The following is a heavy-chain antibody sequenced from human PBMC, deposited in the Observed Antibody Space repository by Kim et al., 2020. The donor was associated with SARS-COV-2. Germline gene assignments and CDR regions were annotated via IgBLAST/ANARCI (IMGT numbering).Heavy chain of an antibody. V-gene: IGHV1-46*01. Sequence: SINYAQKVQGRLTMTMETSTTTVYMELSGLRSEDTTIYYCARDRPHNWFDPWGQGTLVTVSS. CDR2: SI. J-gene: IGHJ5*02. CDR3: ARDRPHNWFDP.